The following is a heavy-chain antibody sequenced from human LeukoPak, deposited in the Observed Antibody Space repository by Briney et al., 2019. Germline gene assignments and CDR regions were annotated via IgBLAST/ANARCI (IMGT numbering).Heavy chain of an antibody. D-gene: IGHD3-22*01. CDR1: GGSISSSSYY. J-gene: IGHJ3*02. V-gene: IGHV4-39*07. CDR3: AREGLYDSSGDRAFDI. CDR2: IYTSGST. Sequence: PSETLSLTCTVSGGSISSSSYYWGWIRQPPGKGLEWIGRIYTSGSTNYNPSLKSRVTMSVDTSKNQFSLKLSSVTAADTAVYYCAREGLYDSSGDRAFDIWGQGTMVTVSS.